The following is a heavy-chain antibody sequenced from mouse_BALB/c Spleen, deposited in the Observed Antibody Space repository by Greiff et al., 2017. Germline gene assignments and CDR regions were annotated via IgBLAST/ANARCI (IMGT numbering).Heavy chain of an antibody. CDR2: IWAGGST. CDR3: ASHKYDEGAGFAY. Sequence: QVQLKQSGPGLVAPSQSLSITCTVSGFSLTSYGVPWVRQPPGKGLEWLGVIWAGGSTNYNSALMSRLSISKDNSKSQVFLKMNSLQTDDTAMYYCASHKYDEGAGFAYWGQGTLVTVAA. CDR1: GFSLTSYG. J-gene: IGHJ3*01. D-gene: IGHD2-14*01. V-gene: IGHV2-9*02.